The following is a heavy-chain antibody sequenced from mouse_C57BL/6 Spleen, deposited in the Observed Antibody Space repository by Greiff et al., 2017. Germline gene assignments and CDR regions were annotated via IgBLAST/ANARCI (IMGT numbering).Heavy chain of an antibody. Sequence: VQLKESGTVLARPGASVKMSCKTSGYTFTSYWMHWVKQRPGKGLEWIGAIYPGNSDTSYNQKFKGKAKLTAVTSASTAYMELSSLTNEDSAVXYCSYSNYVDYFDYWGQGTTLTVSS. V-gene: IGHV1-5*01. CDR3: SYSNYVDYFDY. D-gene: IGHD2-5*01. CDR1: GYTFTSYW. CDR2: IYPGNSDT. J-gene: IGHJ2*01.